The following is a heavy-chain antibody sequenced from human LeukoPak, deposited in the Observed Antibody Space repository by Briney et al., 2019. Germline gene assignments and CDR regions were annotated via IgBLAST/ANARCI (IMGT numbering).Heavy chain of an antibody. J-gene: IGHJ4*02. V-gene: IGHV3-23*01. CDR2: ASHTGGTT. CDR1: GFSFSSYA. CDR3: AKDPYDFWSGITPFDY. D-gene: IGHD3-3*01. Sequence: GGSLRLSCAASGFSFSSYAMSWVRHVPGKGLEWVSGASHTGGTTHYADSVKGRFTISRDNSKNTLYQQMNSLRAEDTAVYYCAKDPYDFWSGITPFDYWGQGTLVTVSS.